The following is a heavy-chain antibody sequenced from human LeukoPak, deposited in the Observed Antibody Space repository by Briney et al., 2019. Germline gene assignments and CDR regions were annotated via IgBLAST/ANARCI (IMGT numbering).Heavy chain of an antibody. CDR3: ARGQIVTTRGMDV. Sequence: GSLRLSCAASGFTFSSYAMHWVRQAPGKGLEWVAVISYDGSNKYYADSVKGRFTISRDNSKNTLYLQMNSLRAEDTAVYYCARGQIVTTRGMDVWGQGTTVTVSS. CDR2: ISYDGSNK. D-gene: IGHD2/OR15-2a*01. J-gene: IGHJ6*02. CDR1: GFTFSSYA. V-gene: IGHV3-30*04.